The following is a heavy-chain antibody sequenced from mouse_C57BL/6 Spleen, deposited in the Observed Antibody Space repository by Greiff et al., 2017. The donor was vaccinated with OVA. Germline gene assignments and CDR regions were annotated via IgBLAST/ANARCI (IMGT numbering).Heavy chain of an antibody. Sequence: VQLQQPGAELVKPGASVKLSCKASGYTFTSYWMHWVKQRPGQGLEWIGMIHPNSGSTNYNEKFKSKATLTVDKSSSTAYMQLSSLTSEDSAVYYCARYPGLLYYAMDYWGQGTSVTVSS. J-gene: IGHJ4*01. V-gene: IGHV1-64*01. CDR3: ARYPGLLYYAMDY. D-gene: IGHD3-1*01. CDR1: GYTFTSYW. CDR2: IHPNSGST.